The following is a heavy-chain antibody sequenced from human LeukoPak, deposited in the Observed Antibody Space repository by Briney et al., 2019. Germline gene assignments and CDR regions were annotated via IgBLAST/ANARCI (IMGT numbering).Heavy chain of an antibody. V-gene: IGHV3-53*01. Sequence: PGGSLRLSCAASGFTVSSNYMSWVRQAPGKGLEWVSVIYSGGSTYYADSVKGRFTISRDNSKNTLYLQMNSLRAEDTAVYYCAVVVVAATNAEYFQHWGQGTLVTVSS. D-gene: IGHD2-15*01. CDR2: IYSGGST. J-gene: IGHJ1*01. CDR1: GFTVSSNY. CDR3: AVVVVAATNAEYFQH.